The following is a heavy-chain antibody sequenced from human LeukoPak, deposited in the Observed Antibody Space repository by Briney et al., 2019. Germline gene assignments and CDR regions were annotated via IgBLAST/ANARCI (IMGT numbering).Heavy chain of an antibody. CDR2: IYSGGST. V-gene: IGHV3-53*01. J-gene: IGHJ5*02. CDR1: GLTVSSNY. CDR3: ARGGYSYGIPENWFDP. D-gene: IGHD5-18*01. Sequence: GGSLRLSCAASGLTVSSNYMSWVRQAPGKGLEWGSVIYSGGSTYYADSVKGRFTISRDNSKNTLYLQMNSLRAEDTAVYYCARGGYSYGIPENWFDPWGQGTLVTVSS.